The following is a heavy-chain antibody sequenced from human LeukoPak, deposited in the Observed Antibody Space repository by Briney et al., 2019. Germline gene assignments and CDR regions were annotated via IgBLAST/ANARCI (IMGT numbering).Heavy chain of an antibody. V-gene: IGHV3-15*01. CDR1: GFTFSNAW. Sequence: GGSLRLSCAASGFTFSNAWMNWVRQAPGKGPEWVGRTKSKTDGGTTDYAAPLKGRVTISRDDSKNTLYLQMNSLKTEDTAVYYCITQQYWGQGTLVIVSS. D-gene: IGHD1/OR15-1a*01. CDR3: ITQQY. CDR2: TKSKTDGGTT. J-gene: IGHJ4*02.